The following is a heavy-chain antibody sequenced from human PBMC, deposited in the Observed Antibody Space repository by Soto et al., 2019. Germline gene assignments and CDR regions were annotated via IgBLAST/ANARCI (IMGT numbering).Heavy chain of an antibody. Sequence: EVQLVESGGGLVKPGGSLRLSCAASGFTFSSYSMNWVRQAPGKGLEWVSSISSSSSYIYYADSVRGRFTISRHNAKNSLYLQMNSQRAEDTDVDYCARIQLGYDAFDIWGQGTMVTVSS. V-gene: IGHV3-21*01. CDR1: GFTFSSYS. D-gene: IGHD6-6*01. CDR3: ARIQLGYDAFDI. J-gene: IGHJ3*02. CDR2: ISSSSSYI.